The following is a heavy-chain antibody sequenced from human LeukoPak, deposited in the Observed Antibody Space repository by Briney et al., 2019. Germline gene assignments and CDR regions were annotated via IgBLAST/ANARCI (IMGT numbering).Heavy chain of an antibody. D-gene: IGHD2-15*01. Sequence: SETLSLTCTVSGGSISSNSYYWGWIRQPPGKWLEWIGCIYYGGSTYYNPSLKGRVTISVDTSKNPLSLKLSSATAADTAVYYCARQKGVVAATFDYWGQGTLVTVSS. CDR1: GGSISSNSYY. CDR3: ARQKGVVAATFDY. CDR2: IYYGGST. V-gene: IGHV4-39*01. J-gene: IGHJ4*02.